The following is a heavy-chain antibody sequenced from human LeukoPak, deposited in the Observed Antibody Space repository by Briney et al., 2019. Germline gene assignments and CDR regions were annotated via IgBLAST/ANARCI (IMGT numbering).Heavy chain of an antibody. Sequence: SETLSLTCTVSGGSISSGGYSWSWIRQHPGKGLEWIGYIYYSGSTYYNPSLKSRVTISVDTSKNQFSLKLSSVTAADTAVYYCASCSSTSCSSYGMDVWGQGTTVTVSS. D-gene: IGHD2-2*01. CDR1: GGSISSGGYS. J-gene: IGHJ6*02. V-gene: IGHV4-31*03. CDR3: ASCSSTSCSSYGMDV. CDR2: IYYSGST.